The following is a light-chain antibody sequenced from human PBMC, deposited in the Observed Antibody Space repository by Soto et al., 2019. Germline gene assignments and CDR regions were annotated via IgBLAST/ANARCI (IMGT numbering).Light chain of an antibody. CDR3: QQYGSSPLFT. J-gene: IGKJ3*01. Sequence: EIVLTQSPGTLSLSPGERATLSCRASQSVSSSYLAWYQQKPVQAPRLLIYGASGRATGIPDRFSGSGSGTYFTLTISRLEPEDFAVYYCQQYGSSPLFTFGPGTKVDIK. V-gene: IGKV3-20*01. CDR2: GAS. CDR1: QSVSSSY.